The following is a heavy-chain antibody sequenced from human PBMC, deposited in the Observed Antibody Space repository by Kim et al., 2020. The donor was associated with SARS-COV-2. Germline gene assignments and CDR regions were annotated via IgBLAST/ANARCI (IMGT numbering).Heavy chain of an antibody. CDR1: GFNFRDHY. CDR3: ASPYHGWFDP. J-gene: IGHJ5*02. D-gene: IGHD3-16*01. Sequence: GGSLRLSCRGSGFNFRDHYMSWVRQAPGKGPECISHISNSGTSIYYVDSVKGRFTISRDNAQSSVSLQMNNLRVEDTAVYYCASPYHGWFDPWGQGTLVTVSS. CDR2: ISNSGTSI. V-gene: IGHV3-11*04.